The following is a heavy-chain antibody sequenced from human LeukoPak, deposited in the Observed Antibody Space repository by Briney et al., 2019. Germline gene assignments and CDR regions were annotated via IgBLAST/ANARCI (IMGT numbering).Heavy chain of an antibody. J-gene: IGHJ6*03. CDR3: ARARPLSYCSSTSCYNPYYYYYYMDV. Sequence: GASEKVSCKASRGTSSSYAISWVRQAPGQGLEWLGGIIPIFGSASYAQKFQGRVTITADESTSTAYMELSSLRSEDTAVYYCARARPLSYCSSTSCYNPYYYYYYMDVWGKGTTVTVSS. CDR2: IIPIFGSA. D-gene: IGHD2-2*02. V-gene: IGHV1-69*13. CDR1: RGTSSSYA.